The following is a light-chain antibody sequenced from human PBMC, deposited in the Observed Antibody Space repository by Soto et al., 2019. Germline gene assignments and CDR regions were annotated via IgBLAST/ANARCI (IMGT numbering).Light chain of an antibody. CDR2: GAS. J-gene: IGKJ1*01. Sequence: IVVTQSPATVSVSPGERVTLSCTASHSLSTNLAWYQQKPGQTPRLLIYGASTRANGVPGRFSGSGSETYFTLTISSLQSEDFAVYFCQQYNDWPPPGTFGQGTRVEV. V-gene: IGKV3-15*01. CDR1: HSLSTN. CDR3: QQYNDWPPPGT.